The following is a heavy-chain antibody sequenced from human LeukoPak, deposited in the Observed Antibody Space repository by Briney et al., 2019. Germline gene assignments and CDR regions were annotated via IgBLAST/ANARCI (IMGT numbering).Heavy chain of an antibody. J-gene: IGHJ4*02. CDR2: ISGSGGST. CDR3: AQGIGSGSRNDFDS. Sequence: GGSLRLSCAASGFTFGSFAMSWVRQAPGKGLEWVSAISGSGGSTYYADTVKGRFTISRDNSKSTLYLQMNSLRAEDTAVYYCAQGIGSGSRNDFDSWGQGTLVTVSS. V-gene: IGHV3-23*01. CDR1: GFTFGSFA. D-gene: IGHD3-10*01.